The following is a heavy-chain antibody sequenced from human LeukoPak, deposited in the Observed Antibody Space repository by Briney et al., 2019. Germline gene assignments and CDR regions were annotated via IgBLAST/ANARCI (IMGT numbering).Heavy chain of an antibody. J-gene: IGHJ4*02. CDR1: GFTFSGYA. V-gene: IGHV3-30-3*01. CDR2: VSSDGNNQ. CDR3: ARDYPPYSSSWSDFDY. Sequence: GGSLRLSCAASGFTFSGYAMHWVRQAPGKGLEWVAVVSSDGNNQVYADSVRGRFTISGDNAKNSLYLQMNSLRAEDTAVYYCARDYPPYSSSWSDFDYWGQGTLVTVSS. D-gene: IGHD6-13*01.